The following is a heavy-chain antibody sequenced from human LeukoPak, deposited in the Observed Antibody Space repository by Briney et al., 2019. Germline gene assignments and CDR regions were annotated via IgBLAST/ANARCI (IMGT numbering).Heavy chain of an antibody. CDR1: GGSFSGYY. J-gene: IGHJ4*02. CDR3: ARGLTVVVPAHYYFDY. Sequence: PETLSLTCAVYGGSFSGYYWSWIRQPPGKGLEWIGEINHSGSTNYNPSLKSRVTISVDTSKNQFSLKLSSVTAADTAVYYCARGLTVVVPAHYYFDYWGQGTLVTVSS. D-gene: IGHD2-2*01. CDR2: INHSGST. V-gene: IGHV4-34*01.